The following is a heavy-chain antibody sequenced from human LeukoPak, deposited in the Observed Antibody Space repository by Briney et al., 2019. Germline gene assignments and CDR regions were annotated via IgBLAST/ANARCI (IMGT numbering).Heavy chain of an antibody. Sequence: GGSLRLSCAASGFTFSSYSMNWVRQAPGKGLEWVSSISSSSSYIYYADSVKGRFTISRDNAKNSLYLQMNSLRAEDTAVYYCARDSGIGYDSSGYYSIWGQGTMVTVSS. J-gene: IGHJ3*02. V-gene: IGHV3-21*01. CDR3: ARDSGIGYDSSGYYSI. CDR1: GFTFSSYS. D-gene: IGHD3-22*01. CDR2: ISSSSSYI.